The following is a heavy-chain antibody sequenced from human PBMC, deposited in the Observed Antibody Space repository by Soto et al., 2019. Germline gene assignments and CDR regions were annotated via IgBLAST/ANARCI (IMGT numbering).Heavy chain of an antibody. J-gene: IGHJ6*02. V-gene: IGHV3-23*01. D-gene: IGHD5-18*01. CDR2: ISGSGGST. CDR3: AKGAVDTAMVTNPYYYGMDV. CDR1: GFTFSSYA. Sequence: GSLRLSCAASGFTFSSYAMSWVRQAPGKGLEWVSAISGSGGSTYYADSVKGRFTISRDNSKNTLYLQMNSLRAEDTAVYYCAKGAVDTAMVTNPYYYGMDVWGQGTTVTVSS.